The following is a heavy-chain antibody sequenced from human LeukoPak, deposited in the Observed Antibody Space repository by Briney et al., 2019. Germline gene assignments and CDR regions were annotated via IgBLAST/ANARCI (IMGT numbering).Heavy chain of an antibody. Sequence: GASVKVSCKASGYTFTSYGITWVRQAPGQGLEWMGWISAYNGNTMYAQNLQGRVTMTTDTSTSTSYMDLRSLRSDDTAVYYCARGSRDCSSTSCYAGIHYWGQGTRVTVSS. CDR3: ARGSRDCSSTSCYAGIHY. J-gene: IGHJ4*02. CDR2: ISAYNGNT. D-gene: IGHD2-2*01. V-gene: IGHV1-18*01. CDR1: GYTFTSYG.